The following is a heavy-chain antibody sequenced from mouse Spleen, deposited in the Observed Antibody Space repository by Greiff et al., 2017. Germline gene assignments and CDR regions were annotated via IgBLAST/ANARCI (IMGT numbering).Heavy chain of an antibody. D-gene: IGHD1-2*01. Sequence: QVQLQQPGAELVKPGASVKLSCKASGYTFTSYWMHWVKQRPGRGLEWIGRIDPNSGGTKYNEKFKSKATLTVDKPSSTAYIQLSSLTSEDSAVYYCAREGLLRPLYAMDYWGQGTSVTVSS. V-gene: IGHV1-72*01. CDR1: GYTFTSYW. CDR3: AREGLLRPLYAMDY. J-gene: IGHJ4*01. CDR2: IDPNSGGT.